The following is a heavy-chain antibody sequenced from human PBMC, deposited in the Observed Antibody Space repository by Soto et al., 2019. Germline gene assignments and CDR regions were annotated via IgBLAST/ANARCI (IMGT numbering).Heavy chain of an antibody. CDR3: GRAHLGSDRYILEPFDP. Sequence: SQTLSLTCAISGDSVSSNSATWNWIRQPPSRGLEWLGRTYYRSKWYNDYAISVKSRITINPDTSKNQFSLQLNSVVPEDTAVYYCGRAHLGSDRYILEPFDPWGQGTLVTVSS. J-gene: IGHJ5*02. CDR2: TYYRSKWYN. V-gene: IGHV6-1*01. D-gene: IGHD1-1*01. CDR1: GDSVSSNSAT.